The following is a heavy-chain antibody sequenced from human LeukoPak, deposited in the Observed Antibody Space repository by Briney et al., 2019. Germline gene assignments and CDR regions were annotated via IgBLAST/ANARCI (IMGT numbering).Heavy chain of an antibody. CDR3: TTMAGRRLELLRDY. J-gene: IGHJ4*02. Sequence: PGGSLRLSCAASGFTFNVAWLSWVRQAPGKGLEWVGRIKSKADGGTTDYAELVKGRFSISRDDSKNTLYMQMNSLKTEDTAVYYCTTMAGRRLELLRDYWGQGTLVTVSS. CDR1: GFTFNVAW. V-gene: IGHV3-15*01. D-gene: IGHD1-7*01. CDR2: IKSKADGGTT.